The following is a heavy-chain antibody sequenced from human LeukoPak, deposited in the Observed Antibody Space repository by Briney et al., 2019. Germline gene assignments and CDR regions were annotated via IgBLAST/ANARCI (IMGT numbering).Heavy chain of an antibody. CDR3: ARDRSQVGVLFDY. CDR2: INPNSGGT. J-gene: IGHJ4*02. V-gene: IGHV1-2*02. CDR1: GYTFTGYY. Sequence: GASVKVSCKASGYTFTGYYMHWVRQVPGQGLEWMGWINPNSGGTNYAQKFQGRVTMTRDTSISTAYMELSRLRSDDTAVYYCARDRSQVGVLFDYWGQGTLVTVSS. D-gene: IGHD3-16*01.